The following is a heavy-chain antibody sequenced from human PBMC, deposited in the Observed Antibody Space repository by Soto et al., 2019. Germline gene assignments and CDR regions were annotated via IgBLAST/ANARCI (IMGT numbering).Heavy chain of an antibody. J-gene: IGHJ4*02. CDR3: ARDSGEYYYDSSGYFFN. CDR1: GGTFSSYA. CDR2: IIPIFGTA. V-gene: IGHV1-69*01. D-gene: IGHD3-22*01. Sequence: QVPLVQSGAEVKKPGSSVKVSCKASGGTFSSYAISWVRQAPGQGLEWMGGIIPIFGTANYAQKFQGRVTITADESTGTAYMELSSLRSEDTAVYYCARDSGEYYYDSSGYFFNWGQGTLVTVSS.